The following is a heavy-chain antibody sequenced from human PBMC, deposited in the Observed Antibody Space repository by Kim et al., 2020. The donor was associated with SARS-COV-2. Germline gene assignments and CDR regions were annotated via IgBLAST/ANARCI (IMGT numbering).Heavy chain of an antibody. V-gene: IGHV3-30*18. CDR3: AKEYYDYVWGSYRPVGMDV. CDR2: ISYDGSNK. J-gene: IGHJ6*02. D-gene: IGHD3-16*02. CDR1: GFTFSSYG. Sequence: GGSLRLSCAASGFTFSSYGMHWVRQAPGKGLEWVAVISYDGSNKYYADSVKGRFTISRDNSKNTLYLQMNSLRAEDTAVYYCAKEYYDYVWGSYRPVGMDVWGQGTTVTVSS.